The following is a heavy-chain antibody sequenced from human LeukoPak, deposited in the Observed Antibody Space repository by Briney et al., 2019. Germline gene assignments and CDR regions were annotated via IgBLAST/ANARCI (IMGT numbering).Heavy chain of an antibody. D-gene: IGHD1-26*01. CDR1: GGSISSYY. CDR2: IYYSGNT. CDR3: ARDQVGATDY. J-gene: IGHJ4*02. Sequence: SETLSLTCTVSGGSISSYYWSWIRQPPGKGLEWIGYIYYSGNTNYNPSLKSRVTISVDTSKNQFSLKLSSVTAADTAVYYCARDQVGATDYWGQGTLVTVSS. V-gene: IGHV4-59*01.